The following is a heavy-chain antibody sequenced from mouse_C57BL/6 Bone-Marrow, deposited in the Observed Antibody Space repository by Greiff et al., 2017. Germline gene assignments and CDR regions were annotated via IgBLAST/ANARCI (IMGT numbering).Heavy chain of an antibody. D-gene: IGHD1-1*01. CDR3: AREIYYYGSWYFDV. CDR1: GYAFTNYL. CDR2: INPGSGGT. V-gene: IGHV1-54*01. J-gene: IGHJ1*03. Sequence: QVQLQQSGAELVRPGTSVKVSCKASGYAFTNYLIEWVKQRPGQGLEWIGVINPGSGGTNYNEKFKGKATLTADKSSSTAYMQLSSLTSEDSAVYFCAREIYYYGSWYFDVWGTGTTVTVSS.